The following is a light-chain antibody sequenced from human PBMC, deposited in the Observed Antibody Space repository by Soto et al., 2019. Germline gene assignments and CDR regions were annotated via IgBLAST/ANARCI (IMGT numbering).Light chain of an antibody. J-gene: IGLJ2*01. CDR3: AVWDDSRVV. V-gene: IGLV1-47*01. Sequence: QSVLTQPPSASGTPGQRVTISCSGSTSDIGKSYVYWYQQLPGTAPKLLMYKNDQRPSGVPDRFSGSKSHTSASLAISGLRSEDEADYYCAVWDDSRVVFGGGTKLTVL. CDR2: KND. CDR1: TSDIGKSY.